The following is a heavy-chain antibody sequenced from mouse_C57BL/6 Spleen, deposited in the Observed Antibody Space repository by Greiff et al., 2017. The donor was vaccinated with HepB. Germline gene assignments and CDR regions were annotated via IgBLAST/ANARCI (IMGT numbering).Heavy chain of an antibody. V-gene: IGHV14-1*01. Sequence: EVQLQQSGAELVRPGASVKLSCTASGFNIKDYYMHWVKQRPEQGLEWIGRIDPEDGDTEYAPKFQGKATMTADTSSNTAYLQLSSLTSEDTAVYYCTTDLYGSRRAYWGQGTLVTVSA. CDR3: TTDLYGSRRAY. D-gene: IGHD1-1*01. CDR1: GFNIKDYY. J-gene: IGHJ3*01. CDR2: IDPEDGDT.